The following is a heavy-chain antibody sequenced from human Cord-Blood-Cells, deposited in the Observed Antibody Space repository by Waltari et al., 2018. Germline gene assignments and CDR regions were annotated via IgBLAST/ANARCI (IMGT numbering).Heavy chain of an antibody. Sequence: QVQLQESGPGLVKPSQTLSLTCTVSGGSIRSGGYSCSWIRQHPGKGLEWIGYIYYSGSTYYNPSLNSRVTISVDTSKNQFSLKLSSVTAADTAVYYCARGGDTNWFDPWGQGTLVTVSS. V-gene: IGHV4-31*03. J-gene: IGHJ5*02. CDR2: IYYSGST. CDR1: GGSIRSGGYS. D-gene: IGHD5-18*01. CDR3: ARGGDTNWFDP.